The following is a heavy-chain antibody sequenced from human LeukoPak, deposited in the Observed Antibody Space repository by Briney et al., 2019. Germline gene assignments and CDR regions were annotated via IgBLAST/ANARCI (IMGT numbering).Heavy chain of an antibody. V-gene: IGHV4-39*01. D-gene: IGHD3-3*01. CDR1: GGSISSSSYY. Sequence: PSETLSLTCTVSGGSISSSSYYWGWIRQPPGKGLEWVGSIYYSGSTYYNPSLKSRVTISVDTSKNQFSLKLSSVTAADTAVYYCARQALPSEDFWSGYSYGMDVWGQGTTVTVSS. CDR3: ARQALPSEDFWSGYSYGMDV. CDR2: IYYSGST. J-gene: IGHJ6*02.